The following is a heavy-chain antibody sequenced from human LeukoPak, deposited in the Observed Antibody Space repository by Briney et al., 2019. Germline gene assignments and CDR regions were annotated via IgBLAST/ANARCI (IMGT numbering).Heavy chain of an antibody. CDR1: GFTFSSYS. CDR3: AKDSYSKGDF. J-gene: IGHJ4*02. CDR2: IKNDGAVK. Sequence: GGSLRLSCAASGFTFSSYSMNWVRRAPGKGLEWVANIKNDGAVKNYVDSVKGRFTISRDNAKNSLYLQMNSLRAEDTAVYYCAKDSYSKGDFWGQGVLVTVSS. V-gene: IGHV3-7*01. D-gene: IGHD6-13*01.